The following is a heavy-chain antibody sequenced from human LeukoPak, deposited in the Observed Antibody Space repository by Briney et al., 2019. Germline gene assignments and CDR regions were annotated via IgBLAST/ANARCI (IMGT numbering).Heavy chain of an antibody. J-gene: IGHJ6*02. CDR2: MNPNSGNT. Sequence: ASVKVSCKASGYTFTSYGISWVRQATGQGLEWMGWMNPNSGNTGYAQKFQGRVTMTRNTSISTAYMELSSLRSEDTAVYYCARGAPWYDFWSGYCFWDYGMDVWGQGTTVTVSS. V-gene: IGHV1-8*02. CDR3: ARGAPWYDFWSGYCFWDYGMDV. D-gene: IGHD3-3*01. CDR1: GYTFTSYG.